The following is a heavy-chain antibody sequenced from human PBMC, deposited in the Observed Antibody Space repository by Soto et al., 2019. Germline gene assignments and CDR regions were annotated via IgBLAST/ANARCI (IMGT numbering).Heavy chain of an antibody. CDR2: ISDDGINK. CDR1: GFTFSNYG. CDR3: TKRRNVLRFLEWSSGMEV. J-gene: IGHJ6*02. Sequence: PGGSLRLSCAASGFTFSNYGMHWVRQAPGKGLEWVAFISDDGINKYYADSMKGRFTMSRDNPKRTLYLQMSSLRVEDTAVYYCTKRRNVLRFLEWSSGMEVWGQGTTVTV. D-gene: IGHD3-3*01. V-gene: IGHV3-30*18.